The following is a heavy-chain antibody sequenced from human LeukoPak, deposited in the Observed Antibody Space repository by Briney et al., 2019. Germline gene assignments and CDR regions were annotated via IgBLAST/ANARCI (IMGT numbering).Heavy chain of an antibody. CDR2: IYPGDSDT. D-gene: IGHD4-17*01. Sequence: GEFLKISCKGFGYNFTSDWIGGVRQMPGKGLEWMGLIYPGDSDTRFSTSFQGQVTLSQYKSVTTAYLQWSSLRTSGTPIYFFARLGDRYGDYTIIDYLGQGTLVSVSS. CDR3: ARLGDRYGDYTIIDY. CDR1: GYNFTSDW. J-gene: IGHJ4*02. V-gene: IGHV5-51*01.